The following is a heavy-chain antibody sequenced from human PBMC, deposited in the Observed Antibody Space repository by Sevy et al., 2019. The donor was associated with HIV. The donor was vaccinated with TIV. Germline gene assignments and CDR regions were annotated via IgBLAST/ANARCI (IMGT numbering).Heavy chain of an antibody. CDR2: ITVDSGDT. V-gene: IGHV1-18*01. J-gene: IGHJ4*02. D-gene: IGHD2-2*01. Sequence: ASVKVSCRAAGYTSFDYDINWVRQAPGQGLEWVGRITVDSGDTNYARSLQDRLTLTAQISANIVYMNLRGLTSADTAIYYGVGGRAPSRAKYHFDYWARGTRVTVSS. CDR1: GYTSFDYD. CDR3: VGGRAPSRAKYHFDY.